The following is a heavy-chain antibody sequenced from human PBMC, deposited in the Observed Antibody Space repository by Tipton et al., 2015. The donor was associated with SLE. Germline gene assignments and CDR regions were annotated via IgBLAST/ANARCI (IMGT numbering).Heavy chain of an antibody. J-gene: IGHJ4*02. CDR2: LYHSGDT. CDR3: ARAPGDRHFDL. D-gene: IGHD3-10*01. CDR1: GYSITTGYY. Sequence: TLSLTCTVSGYSITTGYYWGWIRQPPGKGLEWIGSLYHSGDTHYNPSLESRVTISVDTSSNQVSLKLSSVTAADTAIYYCARAPGDRHFDLWGQGTLVPVSS. V-gene: IGHV4-38-2*02.